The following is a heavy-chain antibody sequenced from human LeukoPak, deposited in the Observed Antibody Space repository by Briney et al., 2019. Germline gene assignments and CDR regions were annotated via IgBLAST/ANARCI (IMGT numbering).Heavy chain of an antibody. V-gene: IGHV1-69*13. CDR2: IIPIFGTA. Sequence: SVKVSCKASGGTFSSYAISWARQAPGQGLEWMGGIIPIFGTANYAQKFQGRVTITADESTSTAYMELSSLRSEDTAVYYCGSVIGFGIYYYYGMDVWGQGTTVTVSS. CDR1: GGTFSSYA. CDR3: GSVIGFGIYYYYGMDV. J-gene: IGHJ6*02. D-gene: IGHD3-10*01.